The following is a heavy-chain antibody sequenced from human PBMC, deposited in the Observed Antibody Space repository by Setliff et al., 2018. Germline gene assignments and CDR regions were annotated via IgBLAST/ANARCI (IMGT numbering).Heavy chain of an antibody. CDR2: IYYSGTT. J-gene: IGHJ6*02. CDR3: ARTRGLDV. Sequence: SETLSLTCTGSGGSVSSGDYFWTWIRQPPGKGLECIGHIYYSGTTYYNPSLKSRVTISVDTSKNQFSLKLSSVTAADTAVYYVARTRGLDVWGQGTTVTVSS. CDR1: GGSVSSGDYF. V-gene: IGHV4-30-4*08.